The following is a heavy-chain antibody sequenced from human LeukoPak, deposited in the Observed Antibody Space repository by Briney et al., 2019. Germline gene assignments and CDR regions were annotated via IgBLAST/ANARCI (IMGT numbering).Heavy chain of an antibody. CDR3: ARLTTDSGYTTIDY. Sequence: PSETLSLTCTVSGGSISSYYWSWIRQPPGKGLEWIGYIYYSGSTNYNPSLKSRVTISVDTSKNQFPLKLTSVTAADTAVYYCARLTTDSGYTTIDYWGQGTLVTVSS. J-gene: IGHJ4*02. V-gene: IGHV4-59*08. CDR1: GGSISSYY. D-gene: IGHD5-12*01. CDR2: IYYSGST.